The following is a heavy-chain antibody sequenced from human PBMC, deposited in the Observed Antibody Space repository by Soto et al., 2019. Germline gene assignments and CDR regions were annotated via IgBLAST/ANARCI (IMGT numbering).Heavy chain of an antibody. D-gene: IGHD3-9*01. J-gene: IGHJ6*03. CDR3: ARGVLRYSDYYYYMDV. Sequence: PGEPLKISCKGSGYSFTSYWIGWVRQMPGKGLEWMGIIYPGDSDTRYSPSFQGQVTISADKSISTAYLQWSSLKASDTAMYYCARGVLRYSDYYYYMDVWGKGTTVTVSS. CDR1: GYSFTSYW. CDR2: IYPGDSDT. V-gene: IGHV5-51*01.